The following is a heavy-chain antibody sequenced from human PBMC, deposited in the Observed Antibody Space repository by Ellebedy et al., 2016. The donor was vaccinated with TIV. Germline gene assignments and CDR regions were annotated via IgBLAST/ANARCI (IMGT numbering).Heavy chain of an antibody. Sequence: GESLKISCAASGFTFSTYWMGWVRQAAGKGLEWVAAIRNDGNNAYYADSVKGRFTISKENSKNTLYLQMNSLRAEDTALYYCARWYGSGTYYLDPWGQGTLVTVSS. CDR1: GFTFSTYW. J-gene: IGHJ5*01. CDR3: ARWYGSGTYYLDP. D-gene: IGHD3-10*01. V-gene: IGHV3-33*08. CDR2: IRNDGNNA.